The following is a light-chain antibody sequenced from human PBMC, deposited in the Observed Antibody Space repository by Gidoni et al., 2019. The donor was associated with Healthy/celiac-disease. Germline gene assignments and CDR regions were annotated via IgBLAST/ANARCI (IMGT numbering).Light chain of an antibody. V-gene: IGKV3-11*01. CDR1: QSVSSY. J-gene: IGKJ4*01. CDR2: GAS. CDR3: QQRSNWPLT. Sequence: PVERATLSCRASQSVSSYLAWYQQKPGQAPRLLIYGASNRATGIPARFSGSGSGTDFTLTISSLEPEDFAVYYCQQRSNWPLTFGGGTKVEIK.